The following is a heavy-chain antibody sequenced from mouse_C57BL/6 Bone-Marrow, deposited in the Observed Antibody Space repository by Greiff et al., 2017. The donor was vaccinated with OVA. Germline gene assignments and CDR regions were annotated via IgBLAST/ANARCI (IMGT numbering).Heavy chain of an antibody. CDR2: IDPSDSYT. D-gene: IGHD2-3*01. CDR1: GYTFTSYW. CDR3: ARPPIYDGYYVFAY. Sequence: QVQLKQPGAELVMPGASVKLSCKASGYTFTSYWMHWVKQRPGQGLEWIGEIDPSDSYTNYNQKFKGKSTLTVDKSSSTAYMQLSSLTSEDSAVYYCARPPIYDGYYVFAYWGQGTLVTVSA. V-gene: IGHV1-69*01. J-gene: IGHJ3*01.